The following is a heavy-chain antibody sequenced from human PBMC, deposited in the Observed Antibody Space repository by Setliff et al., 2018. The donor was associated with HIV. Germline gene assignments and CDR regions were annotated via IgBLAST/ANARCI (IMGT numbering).Heavy chain of an antibody. D-gene: IGHD1-1*01. J-gene: IGHJ4*02. Sequence: PSETLSLTCTVSDGSISSYYWSWIRQPAGEGLEWIGRIYTSGSTNYNPSFKSRLTMSLDPSKNQFSLKLRSVTAADTAVYFCASAGSGTRAPPRYWGQGTLVTVSS. V-gene: IGHV4-4*07. CDR1: DGSISSYY. CDR2: IYTSGST. CDR3: ASAGSGTRAPPRY.